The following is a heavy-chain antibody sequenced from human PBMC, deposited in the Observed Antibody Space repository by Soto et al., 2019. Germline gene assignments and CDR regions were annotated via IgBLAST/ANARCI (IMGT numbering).Heavy chain of an antibody. CDR2: ISSSGSTI. Sequence: QVQLVESGGGLVKPGGSLRLSCAASGFTFSDYYMSWIRQAPGKGLEWVSYISSSGSTIYHADSVKGRFTISRDNAKNXLYLQMNSLRAEDTAVYYCARDGAAYSSSSSWFDPWGQGTLVTVSS. J-gene: IGHJ5*02. V-gene: IGHV3-11*01. D-gene: IGHD6-6*01. CDR1: GFTFSDYY. CDR3: ARDGAAYSSSSSWFDP.